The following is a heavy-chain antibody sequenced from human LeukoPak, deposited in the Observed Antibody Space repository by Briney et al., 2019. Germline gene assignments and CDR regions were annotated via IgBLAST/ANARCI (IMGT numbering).Heavy chain of an antibody. CDR3: VSSDSSSSHTAFDI. CDR2: IYSSGST. CDR1: GGSISSYY. J-gene: IGHJ3*02. Sequence: SETLSLTCTVSGGSISSYYWSWIPQPAGKGLEWIGRIYSSGSTNHNPSLKSRVTMSVDTSKNQFSLKLSSVTAADTAVYYCVSSDSSSSHTAFDIWGQGTMVTVSS. V-gene: IGHV4-4*07. D-gene: IGHD6-13*01.